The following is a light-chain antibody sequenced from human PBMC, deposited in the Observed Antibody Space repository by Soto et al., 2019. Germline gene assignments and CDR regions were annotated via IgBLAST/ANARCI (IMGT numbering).Light chain of an antibody. Sequence: QSVLTQPASVSGSPGQSITISCTGTSSDVGSHDLVSWYQQHPGKTPKLMIYEGSQRPSGVSNRFSGSKSGNTASLTISGLQAEDEADYYCYSYAGSSTFVFGGGTKLTVL. J-gene: IGLJ3*02. CDR3: YSYAGSSTFV. CDR1: SSDVGSHDL. V-gene: IGLV2-23*03. CDR2: EGS.